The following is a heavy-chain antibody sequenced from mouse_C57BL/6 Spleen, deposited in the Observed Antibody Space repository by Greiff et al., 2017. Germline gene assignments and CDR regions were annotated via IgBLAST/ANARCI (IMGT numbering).Heavy chain of an antibody. V-gene: IGHV14-4*01. Sequence: VQLQQSGAELVRPGASVKLSCTASGFNIKDDYMHWVKQRPEQGLEWIGWIDPENGDTEYASKFQGKATITADTSSNTAYLQLSSLTSEDTAVYYCREYSNFAMDYWGQGTSVTVSS. J-gene: IGHJ4*01. D-gene: IGHD2-5*01. CDR1: GFNIKDDY. CDR2: IDPENGDT. CDR3: REYSNFAMDY.